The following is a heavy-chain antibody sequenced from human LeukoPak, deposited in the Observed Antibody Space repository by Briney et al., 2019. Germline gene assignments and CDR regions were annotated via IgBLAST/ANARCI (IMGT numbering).Heavy chain of an antibody. CDR1: GFTFSTYW. V-gene: IGHV3-7*04. CDR3: ARENYYDSSGNDAFDV. J-gene: IGHJ3*01. D-gene: IGHD3-22*01. CDR2: IKQDGSEK. Sequence: SGGSLRLPCTVSGFTFSTYWMTWVRQAPGKGLEWVANIKQDGSEKYYVDSVKGRFTITRDNAKKALYLEMNSLRVEDTALYYCARENYYDSSGNDAFDVWGQGTMVTVSS.